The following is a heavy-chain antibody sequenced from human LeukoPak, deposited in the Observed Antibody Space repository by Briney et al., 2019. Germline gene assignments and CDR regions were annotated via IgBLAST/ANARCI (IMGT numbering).Heavy chain of an antibody. J-gene: IGHJ3*02. D-gene: IGHD6-19*01. CDR2: IYPGDSDT. CDR1: GYSFTSYW. CDR3: ARPDSVAGTRAFDI. V-gene: IGHV5-51*01. Sequence: GESLQISCQGSGYSFTSYWIGWVRQMPGKGLEWMGIIYPGDSDTRYSPSFQGQVTISADKSISTAYLQWSSLKASDTAMYYCARPDSVAGTRAFDIWGQGTMVTVSS.